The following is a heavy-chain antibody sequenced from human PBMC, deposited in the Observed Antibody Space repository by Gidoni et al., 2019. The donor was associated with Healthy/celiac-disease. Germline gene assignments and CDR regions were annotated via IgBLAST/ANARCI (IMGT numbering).Heavy chain of an antibody. V-gene: IGHV4-34*01. CDR2: INPRGSP. J-gene: IGHJ4*02. CDR1: GGSFSGYC. D-gene: IGHD3-3*02. Sequence: QVQLEQWGAGLLKPSETLSLTGAGYGGSFSGYCWSWIRQPPGKGLEWIGEINPRGSPNYNPSLKSRVTISVDTSKNQFSLKLSSVTAADTAVYYCAREKRAFFDYWGQGTLVTVSS. CDR3: AREKRAFFDY.